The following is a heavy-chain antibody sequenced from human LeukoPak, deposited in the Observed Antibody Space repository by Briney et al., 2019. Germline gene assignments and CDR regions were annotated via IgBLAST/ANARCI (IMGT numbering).Heavy chain of an antibody. CDR3: ATSYDSAANS. V-gene: IGHV3-7*01. Sequence: PGGSLRLSCAASGFTVSSNYMSWVRQAPGKGLEWVANIRQDGSAKFYVASVRGRFTISRDNAKNSLYLQMNSLTAEDTAVYYCATSYDSAANSCGQGTLVTVSS. CDR1: GFTVSSNY. J-gene: IGHJ4*02. D-gene: IGHD3-22*01. CDR2: IRQDGSAK.